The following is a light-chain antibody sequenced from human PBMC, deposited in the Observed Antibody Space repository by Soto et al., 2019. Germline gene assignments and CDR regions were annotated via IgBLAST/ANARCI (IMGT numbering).Light chain of an antibody. Sequence: EIVLTQSPATLSFAPGERATLSCLASQTVRSSLVWYQQKPGQAPRLLIYDATNRATCIPGRFSGSVSGADFTLTIGSLEPEDFAVYYCQQGSIWPPEYTCGQGTKVEIK. J-gene: IGKJ2*01. CDR1: QTVRSS. CDR3: QQGSIWPPEYT. V-gene: IGKV3-11*01. CDR2: DAT.